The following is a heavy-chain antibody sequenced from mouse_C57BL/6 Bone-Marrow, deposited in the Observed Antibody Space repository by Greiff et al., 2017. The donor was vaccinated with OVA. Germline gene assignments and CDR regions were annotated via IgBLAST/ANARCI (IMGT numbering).Heavy chain of an antibody. D-gene: IGHD1-1*02. CDR1: GYAFSSSW. V-gene: IGHV1-82*01. Sequence: VQLVESGPELVKPGASVKISCKASGYAFSSSWMNWVKQRPGKGLEWIGRIYPGDGDTNYNGKFKGKATLTADKSSSTAYMQLSSLTSEDSAVYFCARSRDMGKGWFAYWGQGTLVTVSA. J-gene: IGHJ3*01. CDR3: ARSRDMGKGWFAY. CDR2: IYPGDGDT.